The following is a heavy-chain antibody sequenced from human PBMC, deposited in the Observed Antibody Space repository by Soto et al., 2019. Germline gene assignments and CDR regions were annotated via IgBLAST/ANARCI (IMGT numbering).Heavy chain of an antibody. D-gene: IGHD2-8*01. V-gene: IGHV5-10-1*01. CDR1: GYSFTSYW. J-gene: IGHJ4*02. CDR2: IDPSDSYT. Sequence: HGESLKISCKGSGYSFTSYWISWVRQMPGKGLEWMGRIDPSDSYTNYSPSFQGHVTISADKSISTAYLQWSSLKASDTAMYYCARHEPLGYCTNGVCSYGLFDYWGQGTLVTVSS. CDR3: ARHEPLGYCTNGVCSYGLFDY.